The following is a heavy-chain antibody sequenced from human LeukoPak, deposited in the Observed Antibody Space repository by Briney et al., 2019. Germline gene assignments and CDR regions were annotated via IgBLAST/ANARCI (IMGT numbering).Heavy chain of an antibody. CDR2: ISYDGSYN. Sequence: GGSLRLSCAASGFTFSSYWMSWVRQAPGKGLEWVAVISYDGSYNFYADSVKGRFTISRDNSENTLYLQMNNLRTDDTAVHYCARAYTSSSFDAFDIWGQGTMVTVSS. J-gene: IGHJ3*02. CDR3: ARAYTSSSFDAFDI. CDR1: GFTFSSYW. V-gene: IGHV3-30*03. D-gene: IGHD6-6*01.